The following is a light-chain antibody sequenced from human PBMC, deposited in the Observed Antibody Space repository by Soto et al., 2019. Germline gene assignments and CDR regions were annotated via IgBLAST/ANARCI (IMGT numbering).Light chain of an antibody. CDR1: QSVSSNY. J-gene: IGKJ1*01. Sequence: EIVLTQSPGTLSLSPGERATLSCRASQSVSSNYLAWYQQKPGQAPRPLIYGASSRATGIPDRFSGSGAGTDFTLTIIRLEPEDFAVYYCQQYGSSPWTVGQGTKVDIK. CDR2: GAS. V-gene: IGKV3-20*01. CDR3: QQYGSSPWT.